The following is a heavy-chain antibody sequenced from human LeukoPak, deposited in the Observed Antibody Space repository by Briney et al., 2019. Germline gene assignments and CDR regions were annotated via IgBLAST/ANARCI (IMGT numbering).Heavy chain of an antibody. CDR3: ARSADFNYVWGSYRPRGDYFDY. Sequence: SETLSLTCTVSGGSISSYYWSWIRQPAGKGLEWIGRIYTSGSTNYNPSLKSRVTMSVDTSKNQFSLKLSSVTAADTAVYYCARSADFNYVWGSYRPRGDYFDYWGQGTLVTVSS. J-gene: IGHJ4*02. CDR2: IYTSGST. V-gene: IGHV4-4*07. CDR1: GGSISSYY. D-gene: IGHD3-16*02.